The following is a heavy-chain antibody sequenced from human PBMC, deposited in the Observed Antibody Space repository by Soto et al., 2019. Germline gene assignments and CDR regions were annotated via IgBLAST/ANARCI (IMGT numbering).Heavy chain of an antibody. CDR2: IYYRGSP. J-gene: IGHJ6*02. D-gene: IGHD6-13*01. V-gene: IGHV4-59*01. CDR1: GGSISSYY. Sequence: PSETLSLTCTVSGGSISSYYWSWIRQPPGKGLEWIGHIYYRGSPNYNPSLKSRVNISVDKSKNQFSLMLSSVTAAYIAVYYCASSNIAAAGFYYYGMDVWGRGTTVT. CDR3: ASSNIAAAGFYYYGMDV.